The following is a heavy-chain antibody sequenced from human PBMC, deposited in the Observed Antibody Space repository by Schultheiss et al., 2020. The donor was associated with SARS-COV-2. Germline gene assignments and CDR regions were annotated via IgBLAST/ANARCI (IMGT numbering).Heavy chain of an antibody. D-gene: IGHD3-10*01. CDR1: GGSISSYY. CDR2: IYYSGST. CDR3: ARGREFHPFYVDWFDP. J-gene: IGHJ5*02. Sequence: SETLSLTCTVSGGSISSYYWSWIRQHPGKGLEWIGYIYYSGSTYYNPSLKSRVTISVDTSKNQFSLKLSSVTAADTAVYYCARGREFHPFYVDWFDPWGQGTLVTVSS. V-gene: IGHV4-59*06.